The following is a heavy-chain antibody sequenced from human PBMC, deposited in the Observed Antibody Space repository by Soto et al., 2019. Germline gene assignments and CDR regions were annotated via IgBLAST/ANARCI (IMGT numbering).Heavy chain of an antibody. D-gene: IGHD2-2*01. CDR1: GGSFKRGSYS. V-gene: IGHV4-31*03. J-gene: IGHJ6*02. CDR2: IYYSGST. CDR3: ARRGVPASYYYYGMDV. Sequence: KTSATLSLTCTVSGGSFKRGSYSWIWIRQHPGKGLEWIGYIYYSGSTYYNPSLKSRVTISVDTSKNQFSLKLSSVTAADTAVYYCARRGVPASYYYYGMDVWGQGTTVTVSS.